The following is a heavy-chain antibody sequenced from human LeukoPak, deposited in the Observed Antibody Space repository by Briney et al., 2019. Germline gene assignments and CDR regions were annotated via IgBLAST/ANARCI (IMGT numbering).Heavy chain of an antibody. J-gene: IGHJ4*02. V-gene: IGHV3-48*03. CDR2: ISSSSNMI. CDR1: GLTFSNYE. CDR3: AAASGGWYRYYFDS. Sequence: GGSLRLSCAASGLTFSNYEMNWVRQAPGKGLEWLSYISSSSNMIFYAESVKGRFTISRDNAKNSLYLQMNSLGAEDTAIYYCAAASGGWYRYYFDSWGQGILVTVSS. D-gene: IGHD6-13*01.